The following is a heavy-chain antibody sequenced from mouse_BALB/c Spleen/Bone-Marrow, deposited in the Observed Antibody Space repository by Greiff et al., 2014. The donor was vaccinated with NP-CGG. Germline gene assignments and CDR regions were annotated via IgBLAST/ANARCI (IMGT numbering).Heavy chain of an antibody. J-gene: IGHJ2*01. CDR3: ARGATITTGYFDY. CDR2: IYYSGTI. Sequence: VQLKESGPGLVKPSQTVSLTCTVTGISITTGNYRWSWIRQFPGNKLEWIGYIYYSGTITYNPSLTSRTTITRDTSKNQFFLEMNSLTAEDTATYYCARGATITTGYFDYWGQGTTLTVSS. D-gene: IGHD2-4*01. V-gene: IGHV3-5*02. CDR1: GISITTGNYR.